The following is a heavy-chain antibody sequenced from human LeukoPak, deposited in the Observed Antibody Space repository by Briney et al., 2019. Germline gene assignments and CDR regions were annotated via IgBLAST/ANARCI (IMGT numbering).Heavy chain of an antibody. CDR3: ATHAGASYGSLGC. Sequence: GASVKVSCKASGGTFSSYAISWVRQAPGQGLEWMGGIIPIFGTANYAQKFQGRVTITADKSTSTAYMELNSLRAEDTAVYYCATHAGASYGSLGCWGQGTLVTVSS. CDR2: IIPIFGTA. CDR1: GGTFSSYA. J-gene: IGHJ4*02. D-gene: IGHD5-18*01. V-gene: IGHV1-69*06.